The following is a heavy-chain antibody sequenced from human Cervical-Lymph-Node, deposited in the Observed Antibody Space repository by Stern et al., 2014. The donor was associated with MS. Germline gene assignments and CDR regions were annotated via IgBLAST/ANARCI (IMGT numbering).Heavy chain of an antibody. CDR2: INSDGSST. D-gene: IGHD1-14*01. V-gene: IGHV3-74*02. J-gene: IGHJ6*02. CDR3: ERSYNPHYGMDV. Sequence: EVQLVESGGGLVQPGGSLRLSCAASGFTFSSYWMHWVRQAPGKGLVWVSRINSDGSSTSYADSVKGRFTISRDNAKNTLYLQMNSLRAEDTAVYYCERSYNPHYGMDVWGQGTTVTVSS. CDR1: GFTFSSYW.